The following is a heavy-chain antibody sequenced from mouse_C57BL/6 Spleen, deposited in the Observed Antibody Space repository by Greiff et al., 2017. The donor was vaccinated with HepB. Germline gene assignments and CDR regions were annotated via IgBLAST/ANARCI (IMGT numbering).Heavy chain of an antibody. V-gene: IGHV1-81*01. CDR3: ASSVGNYRRYYFDY. CDR2: IYPRSGNN. J-gene: IGHJ2*01. Sequence: VQLQQSGAELARPGASVKMSCKASGYTFTSYGISWVKQRTGQGLEWIGEIYPRSGNNYYNEKFKGKATLTAEKYSSTSYMELRSLTSEDSAVYFCASSVGNYRRYYFDYWGQGTTLTVSS. CDR1: GYTFTSYG. D-gene: IGHD2-1*01.